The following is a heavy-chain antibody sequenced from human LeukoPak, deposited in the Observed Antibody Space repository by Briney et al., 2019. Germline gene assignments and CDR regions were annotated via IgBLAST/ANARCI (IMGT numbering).Heavy chain of an antibody. V-gene: IGHV1-46*01. Sequence: ASVKVSCKASGYTFTSYYMHWVRQAPGQGLEWMGIINPSGGSTSYAQKFQGRVTMTRDTSTSTVYMELSSLRSEDTAVYYCAREGSATRGYYYYMDVWGKGTTVTVSS. CDR1: GYTFTSYY. D-gene: IGHD3-10*01. CDR2: INPSGGST. J-gene: IGHJ6*03. CDR3: AREGSATRGYYYYMDV.